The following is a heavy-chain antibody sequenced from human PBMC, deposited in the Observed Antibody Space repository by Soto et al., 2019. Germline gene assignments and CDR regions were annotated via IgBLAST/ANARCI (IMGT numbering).Heavy chain of an antibody. D-gene: IGHD5-12*01. CDR2: IYYSGST. CDR1: GGSISSYY. CDR3: ARQDSGYDFDY. V-gene: IGHV4-59*08. Sequence: SETLSLTCTVSGGSISSYYWSWIRQPPGKGLEWIGYIYYSGSTNYNPSLKSRVTISVDTSKNQFSLKLSSVTAADTAVYYCARQDSGYDFDYWGQGTLVTVSS. J-gene: IGHJ4*02.